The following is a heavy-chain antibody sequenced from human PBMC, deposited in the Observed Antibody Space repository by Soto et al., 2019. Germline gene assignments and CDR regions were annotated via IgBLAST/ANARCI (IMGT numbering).Heavy chain of an antibody. J-gene: IGHJ4*02. CDR1: GFTFSNYA. D-gene: IGHD3-10*01. CDR2: FRSSGSTM. CDR3: AKDRGGSGSGDDFDY. V-gene: IGHV3-23*01. Sequence: EVQLLESGGGLVQPGGSLRLSCVASGFTFSNYAMNWVRQPPGKGLEWVSHFRSSGSTMYYADSVKGRFAISRDNSKNTLYLQMNSLTAEDTAVYYCAKDRGGSGSGDDFDYWGQGTLVTVSS.